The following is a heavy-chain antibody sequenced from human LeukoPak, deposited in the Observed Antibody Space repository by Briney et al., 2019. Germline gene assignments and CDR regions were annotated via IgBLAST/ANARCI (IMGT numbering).Heavy chain of an antibody. CDR3: ARIYSGYDWGYYYYYMDV. V-gene: IGHV4-34*01. CDR1: GGSFSGYY. Sequence: PPETLSLTCVVYGGSFSGYYWSWIRQPPGKGLEWIGEINHSGSTNYNPSLKSRVTISVDTSKNQFSLKLSSVTAADTAVYYCARIYSGYDWGYYYYYMDVWGKGTTVTVSS. D-gene: IGHD5-12*01. CDR2: INHSGST. J-gene: IGHJ6*03.